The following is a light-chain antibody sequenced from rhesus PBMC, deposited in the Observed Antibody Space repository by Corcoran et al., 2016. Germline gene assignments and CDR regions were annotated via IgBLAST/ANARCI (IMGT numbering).Light chain of an antibody. CDR2: AAS. CDR3: LQHNSYPLT. J-gene: IGKJ4*01. CDR1: QGSSRY. Sequence: DIQMNQSPSSLSASVGDTVTITCRASQGSSRYLNWFQQKTGKAPKLLIYAASSLESGVPSRFSGSGSWTDFTLPISSLQPEDFAAYYCLQHNSYPLTFGGGTKVEIK. V-gene: IGKV1-28*01.